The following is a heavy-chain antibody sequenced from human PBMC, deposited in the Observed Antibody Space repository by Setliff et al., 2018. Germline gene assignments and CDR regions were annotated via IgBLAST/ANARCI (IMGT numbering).Heavy chain of an antibody. Sequence: SETLSLTCTVSGGSISSGGYYWSWIRQHPGKGLEWIGYIYYSGSTSYYNPSLKSRLTISVDTSKNQFSLKLSSVTAADTAVYYCARGRAGHSGHWGQGTLVTVSS. J-gene: IGHJ4*02. CDR2: IYYSGSTS. CDR3: ARGRAGHSGH. CDR1: GGSISSGGYY. D-gene: IGHD6-19*01. V-gene: IGHV4-31*03.